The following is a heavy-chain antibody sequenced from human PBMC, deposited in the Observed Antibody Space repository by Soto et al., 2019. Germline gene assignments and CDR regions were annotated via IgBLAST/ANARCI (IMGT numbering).Heavy chain of an antibody. CDR3: AHQESYDGYNPWYFDY. V-gene: IGHV2-5*02. CDR1: GFSLSTSGVG. Sequence: QITLKESGPTLVKPTQTLTLTCTFSGFSLSTSGVGVGWIRQPPGKALEWLALIYWDDDKRHSPSLKSRLTITKDTPKNHMVLTMTKMYPVDTATYYCAHQESYDGYNPWYFDYWGQGTLVTVSS. CDR2: IYWDDDK. D-gene: IGHD4-17*01. J-gene: IGHJ4*02.